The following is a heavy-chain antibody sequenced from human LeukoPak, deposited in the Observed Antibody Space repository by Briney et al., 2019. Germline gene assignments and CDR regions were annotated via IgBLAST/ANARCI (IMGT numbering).Heavy chain of an antibody. CDR3: ARCLVAATNDCGSGHYDY. V-gene: IGHV3-21*01. CDR2: ISSTSNYI. D-gene: IGHD3-10*01. Sequence: GGSLRLSCAASGFTFSSYNMNWVRQAPGKGLQWVSSISSTSNYIFYADSVKGRFTISRDNANNLLYLQMNSLRAEDTAVYYCARCLVAATNDCGSGHYDYWGQGTLVTVSS. J-gene: IGHJ4*02. CDR1: GFTFSSYN.